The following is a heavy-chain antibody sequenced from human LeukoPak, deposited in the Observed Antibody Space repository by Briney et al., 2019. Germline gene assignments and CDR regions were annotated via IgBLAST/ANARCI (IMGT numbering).Heavy chain of an antibody. CDR2: INSDGSST. CDR3: ARDEDWSGYYGAFDI. D-gene: IGHD3-3*01. J-gene: IGHJ3*02. CDR1: GFTFSIYW. V-gene: IGHV3-74*01. Sequence: GXSLRLSCAASGFTFSIYWMHWVRQAPGKGLVWVSRINSDGSSTNCADSVKGRFTISRDNAKNTLYLQMNSLRAEDTAVYYCARDEDWSGYYGAFDIWGQGTMVTVSS.